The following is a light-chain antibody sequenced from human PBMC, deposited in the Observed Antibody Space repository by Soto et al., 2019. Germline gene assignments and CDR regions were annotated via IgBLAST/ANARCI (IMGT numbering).Light chain of an antibody. V-gene: IGLV2-23*01. J-gene: IGLJ7*01. CDR1: SSDIGSYNL. CDR2: EDT. CDR3: CSYAGRSTLV. Sequence: QSVLTQPASVSGSPGKSITISCTGSSSDIGSYNLVSWYQQYPGKAPKVIIFEDTKRPSGVSDHFSGSKSGNTASLTVSGLLAEDEAYYYCCSYAGRSTLVFGGGTQLTVL.